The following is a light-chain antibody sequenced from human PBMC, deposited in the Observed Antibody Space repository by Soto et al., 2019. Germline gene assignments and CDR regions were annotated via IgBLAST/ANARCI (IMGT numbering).Light chain of an antibody. V-gene: IGLV2-14*03. Sequence: QSALTQPASVSGSPGQSITISCTGTSSDVGGYNNVSWYQQHPGKAPKLLINDVSNRPSGISDRFSGSKSGNTASLTISGLQAEDEADYYCSSYTSSTTNVFGTGTKLTVL. CDR3: SSYTSSTTNV. J-gene: IGLJ1*01. CDR2: DVS. CDR1: SSDVGGYNN.